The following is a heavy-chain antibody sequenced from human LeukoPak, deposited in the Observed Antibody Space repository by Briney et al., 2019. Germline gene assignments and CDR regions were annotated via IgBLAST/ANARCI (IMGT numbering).Heavy chain of an antibody. D-gene: IGHD2/OR15-2a*01. V-gene: IGHV3-30*02. CDR3: AKQAFHYYYYYMDV. CDR2: IRYDGSNK. J-gene: IGHJ6*03. CDR1: GFTFSSYG. Sequence: GALRLSCAASGFTFSSYGMHWVRQAPGKGLEWVAFIRYDGSNKYYADSVKGRFTISRDNSKNTLYLQMNSLRAEDPAVYYCAKQAFHYYYYYMDVWGKGTTVTISS.